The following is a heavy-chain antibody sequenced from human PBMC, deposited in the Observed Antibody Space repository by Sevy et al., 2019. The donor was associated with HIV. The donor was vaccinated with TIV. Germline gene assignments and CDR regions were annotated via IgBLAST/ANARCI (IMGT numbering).Heavy chain of an antibody. CDR3: AREAVGASSTHFDY. CDR2: FNPDSGYT. V-gene: IGHV1-2*02. Sequence: ASVKVSCKAFGYTFTDYYIHWVRQAPGQAPEWMGWFNPDSGYTNYAQKFLGRVTMTRDTSISTAYMDLSRLGSDDTAVYYCAREAVGASSTHFDYWGQGTLVTVSS. J-gene: IGHJ4*02. D-gene: IGHD1-26*01. CDR1: GYTFTDYY.